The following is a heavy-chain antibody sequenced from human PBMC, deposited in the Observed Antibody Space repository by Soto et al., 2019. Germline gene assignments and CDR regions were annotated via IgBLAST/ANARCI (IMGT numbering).Heavy chain of an antibody. CDR2: MNHNSGNT. V-gene: IGHV1-8*01. CDR3: ARGHLKLDFDY. CDR1: GYTFTSYD. Sequence: GASVKVSCKASGYTFTSYDIKWVRQATGQGLEWMGWMNHNSGNTGYAQKFQGRVTMTRNTTISTAYMELSSLRSEDTAVYYCARGHLKLDFDYWGQGTLVTVSS. D-gene: IGHD1-1*01. J-gene: IGHJ4*02.